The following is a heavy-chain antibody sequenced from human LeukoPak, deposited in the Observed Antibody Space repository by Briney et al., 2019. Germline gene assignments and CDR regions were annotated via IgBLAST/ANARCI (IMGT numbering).Heavy chain of an antibody. CDR3: ASTYRGAAAFDY. V-gene: IGHV4-59*08. CDR1: GGSISSYY. J-gene: IGHJ4*02. Sequence: SETLSLTCTVTGGSISSYYWSWIRQPPGKGLEWIGYIYYSGSTNYNPSLKSRVTISVDTSKNQFSLKPSSVTAADAAVYYCASTYRGAAAFDYWGQGTLVTVSS. D-gene: IGHD6-13*01. CDR2: IYYSGST.